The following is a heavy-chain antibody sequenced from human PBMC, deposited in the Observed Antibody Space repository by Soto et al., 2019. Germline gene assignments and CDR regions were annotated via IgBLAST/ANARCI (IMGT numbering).Heavy chain of an antibody. CDR1: GLTLSGYW. J-gene: IGHJ4*02. V-gene: IGHV3-7*05. Sequence: GGSLRLSCAASGLTLSGYWMNWVRQAPGRGLEWVANIKYDGSEKYYVDSVKGRFTISRDNAKNSLYLQMNSLTVEDTAVYYCATSNCPLYWGQGTLVTVSS. CDR2: IKYDGSEK. D-gene: IGHD2-15*01. CDR3: ATSNCPLY.